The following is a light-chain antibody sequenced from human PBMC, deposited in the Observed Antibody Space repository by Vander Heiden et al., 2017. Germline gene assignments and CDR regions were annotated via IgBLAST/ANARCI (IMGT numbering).Light chain of an antibody. J-gene: IGKJ5*01. CDR3: RQALQTPLT. CDR1: QSLLHSNGYNY. V-gene: IGKV2-28*01. Sequence: DIVMTQSPLSLPVTPGEPASISCRSSQSLLHSNGYNYLDWYLQKPGQSPQLLIYLGVNRASGVPDRFSGSGSGTDFTLKISRVEAEDVGVYYCRQALQTPLTFGQGTRLEIK. CDR2: LGV.